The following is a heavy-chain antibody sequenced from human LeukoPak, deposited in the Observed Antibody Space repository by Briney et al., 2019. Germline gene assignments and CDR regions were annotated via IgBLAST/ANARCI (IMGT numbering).Heavy chain of an antibody. CDR3: ARIMYSYYGMDV. CDR2: IKQDGSEK. D-gene: IGHD3-16*01. CDR1: GFTFSHFW. J-gene: IGHJ6*02. V-gene: IGHV3-7*01. Sequence: GGSLRLSCAASGFTFSHFWMSWVRQAPGRGLEWVANIKQDGSEKYYVDSVKGRFTISRDNAKNSLFLQMNSLRAEDTAVYYCARIMYSYYGMDVWGQGTTVTVSS.